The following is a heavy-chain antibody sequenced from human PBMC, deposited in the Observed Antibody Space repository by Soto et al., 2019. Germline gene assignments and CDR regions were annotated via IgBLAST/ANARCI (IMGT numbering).Heavy chain of an antibody. V-gene: IGHV1-24*01. J-gene: IGHJ6*02. CDR3: ATRDGRPYYYYYYGMDV. D-gene: IGHD6-6*01. CDR2: FDPEDGET. CDR1: GYTLTELS. Sequence: GASVKVSCKVSGYTLTELSMHWVRQAPGKGLEWMGGFDPEDGETIYAQKFQGRVTMTEDTSTDTVYMELSSLRSEDTAVYYCATRDGRPYYYYYYGMDVWGQGTTVTVSS.